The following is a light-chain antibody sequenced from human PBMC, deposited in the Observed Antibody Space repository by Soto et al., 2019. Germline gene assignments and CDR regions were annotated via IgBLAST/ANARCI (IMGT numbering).Light chain of an antibody. CDR2: EVS. Sequence: QSVLTQRASVSGSPGQSITISCSGTTSDVGGYNLVSWYQQHTAKAPKLLIYEVSNRPSGVSNRFSGSKSGNTASLTISGLQAEDEADYYCSSYTTNSPFVFGAGTKVTV. V-gene: IGLV2-14*01. CDR3: SSYTTNSPFV. J-gene: IGLJ1*01. CDR1: TSDVGGYNL.